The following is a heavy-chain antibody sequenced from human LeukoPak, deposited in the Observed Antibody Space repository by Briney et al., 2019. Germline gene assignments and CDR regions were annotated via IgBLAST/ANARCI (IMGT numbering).Heavy chain of an antibody. CDR2: IYYSGST. V-gene: IGHV4-31*03. CDR1: GGSISSGGYY. D-gene: IGHD1-1*01. Sequence: SETLSLTCTVSGGSISSGGYYWSWIRQHPGKGPEWIGYIYYSGSTYYNPSLKSRVAISVDTSKNQISLKLISVTAADTAVYYCARDSRQLGLDYWGQGTLVTVSS. J-gene: IGHJ4*02. CDR3: ARDSRQLGLDY.